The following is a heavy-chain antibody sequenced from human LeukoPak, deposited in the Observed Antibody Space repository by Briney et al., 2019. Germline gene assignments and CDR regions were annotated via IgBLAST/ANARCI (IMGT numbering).Heavy chain of an antibody. D-gene: IGHD2-15*01. CDR3: AKDLSDGVDSFGYYGMDV. V-gene: IGHV3-9*01. J-gene: IGHJ6*02. CDR2: ISWNSGSI. CDR1: GFTFDDYA. Sequence: GGSLRLSCAASGFTFDDYAMHWVRQAPGKGLEWVSGISWNSGSIGYADSVKGRFTISRDNAKNSLYLQMNSLRAEDTALYCCAKDLSDGVDSFGYYGMDVWGQGTTVTASS.